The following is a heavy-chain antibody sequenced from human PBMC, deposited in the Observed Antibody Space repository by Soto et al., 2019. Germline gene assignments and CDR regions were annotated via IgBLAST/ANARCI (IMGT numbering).Heavy chain of an antibody. Sequence: TLSLTCTVSGGSISSYYWSWIRQPAGKGLEWIGRIYTSGSTNYNPSLKSRVTMSVDTSKNQFSLKLSSVTAADTAVYYCARELHYDFWSGYYWFDPWGQGTLVTVSS. J-gene: IGHJ5*02. V-gene: IGHV4-4*07. CDR3: ARELHYDFWSGYYWFDP. CDR1: GGSISSYY. D-gene: IGHD3-3*01. CDR2: IYTSGST.